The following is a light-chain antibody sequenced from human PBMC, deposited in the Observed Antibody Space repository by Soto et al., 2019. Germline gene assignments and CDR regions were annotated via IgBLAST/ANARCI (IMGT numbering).Light chain of an antibody. V-gene: IGKV1-33*01. Sequence: DIQMTQSPSSLSASVGDRVTITCQASQDSSDYLSWYQQKPGKAPKLLIYDASNLATGVPSRFSGSGSGTHFTFTISSLQPDDFATYYCQQHTFGQGTKLEIK. CDR2: DAS. CDR1: QDSSDY. CDR3: QQHT. J-gene: IGKJ2*01.